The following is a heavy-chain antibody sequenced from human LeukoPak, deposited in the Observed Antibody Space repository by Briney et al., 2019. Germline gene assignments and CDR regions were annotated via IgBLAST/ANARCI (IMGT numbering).Heavy chain of an antibody. CDR3: AKDSPDYRHFDY. D-gene: IGHD4-11*01. V-gene: IGHV3-30*18. J-gene: IGHJ4*02. CDR1: GFTFSSYG. CDR2: ISYDGSNK. Sequence: GRSLRPSCAASGFTFSSYGMHWVRQAPGKGLGWVAVISYDGSNKYYADSVKGRFTISRDDSKNTLYLQMNSLRAEDTAVYYCAKDSPDYRHFDYWGQGTLVTVSS.